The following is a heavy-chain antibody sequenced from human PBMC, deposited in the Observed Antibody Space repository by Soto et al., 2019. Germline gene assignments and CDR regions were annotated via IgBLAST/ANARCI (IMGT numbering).Heavy chain of an antibody. J-gene: IGHJ4*02. Sequence: PSETLSLTCTVSGGSISSYYWSWIRQPPGKGREWIGYIYYSGSTNYNPSLKSRVTISVDTSKNQFSLKLSSVTAADTAVYYCAGTAMARSAIDYWGQGTLVTVAS. D-gene: IGHD5-18*01. CDR1: GGSISSYY. CDR2: IYYSGST. CDR3: AGTAMARSAIDY. V-gene: IGHV4-59*01.